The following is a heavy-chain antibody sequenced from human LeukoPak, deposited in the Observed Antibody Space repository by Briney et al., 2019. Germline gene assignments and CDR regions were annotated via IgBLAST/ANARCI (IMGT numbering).Heavy chain of an antibody. CDR1: GGTFSSYA. CDR2: IIPILGIA. D-gene: IGHD6-19*01. CDR3: ARNIAVAGTGTPDY. Sequence: SVKVSCKASGGTFSSYAISWVRQAPGQGLEWMGRIIPILGIANYAQKFQGRVTITADKPTSTAYMELSSLRSEDTAVYYCARNIAVAGTGTPDYWGQGTLVTVSS. J-gene: IGHJ4*02. V-gene: IGHV1-69*04.